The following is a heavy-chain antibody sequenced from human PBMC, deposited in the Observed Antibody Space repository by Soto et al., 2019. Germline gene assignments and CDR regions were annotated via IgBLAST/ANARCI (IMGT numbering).Heavy chain of an antibody. V-gene: IGHV4-59*01. CDR3: ARRDISGYDFDY. Sequence: PSETLSLTCTVSGGSISSYYXSWIRQPPGKGLEWIGYIYYSGSTNYNPSLKSRVTISVDTSKNQFSLKLSSVTAADTAVYYCARRDISGYDFDYWGQGTLVTVSS. D-gene: IGHD5-12*01. CDR1: GGSISSYY. J-gene: IGHJ4*02. CDR2: IYYSGST.